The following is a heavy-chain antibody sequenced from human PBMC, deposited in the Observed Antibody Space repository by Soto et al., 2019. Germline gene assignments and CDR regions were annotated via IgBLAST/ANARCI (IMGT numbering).Heavy chain of an antibody. V-gene: IGHV4-4*02. D-gene: IGHD3-3*01. CDR1: SGSISSNNW. J-gene: IGHJ5*02. CDR2: IYHSGST. Sequence: QVQLQESGPGLVKASGTLSLTCAVSSGSISSNNWWSWVLQTPGKGLEWIGEIYHSGSTNYNPSLKTRVTISVDKSNPQFSLNLSSVTAADTAVYYCARAILFRLLEWTPKWLNPGGQGTLVTVSS. CDR3: ARAILFRLLEWTPKWLNP.